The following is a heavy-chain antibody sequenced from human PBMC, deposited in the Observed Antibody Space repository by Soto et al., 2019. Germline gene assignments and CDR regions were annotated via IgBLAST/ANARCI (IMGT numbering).Heavy chain of an antibody. J-gene: IGHJ4*02. CDR1: GYTFTSYD. D-gene: IGHD3-16*02. V-gene: IGHV1-8*01. CDR3: ARFMITFGGVIVGSDY. CDR2: MNPNSGNT. Sequence: ASVKVSCKASGYTFTSYDINWVRQATGQGLEWMGWMNPNSGNTGYAQKFQGRVTMTRNTSISTAYMELSSLRSEDTAVYYCARFMITFGGVIVGSDYWGQGTLVTVSS.